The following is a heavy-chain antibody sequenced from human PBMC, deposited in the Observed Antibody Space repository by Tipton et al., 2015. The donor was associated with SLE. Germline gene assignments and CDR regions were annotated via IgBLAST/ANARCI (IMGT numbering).Heavy chain of an antibody. CDR1: GFIVRSHY. J-gene: IGHJ4*02. Sequence: SLRLFCAASGFIVRSHYMSWVRQAPGKGLEWVSVTYSGETTYYADSVKGRFAISRDNSKNTLYLQMNSLRPEDTAVYYCATLWGYCSVGRCYSAFWGQGTLVTVSS. D-gene: IGHD2-15*01. V-gene: IGHV3-53*05. CDR2: TYSGETT. CDR3: ATLWGYCSVGRCYSAF.